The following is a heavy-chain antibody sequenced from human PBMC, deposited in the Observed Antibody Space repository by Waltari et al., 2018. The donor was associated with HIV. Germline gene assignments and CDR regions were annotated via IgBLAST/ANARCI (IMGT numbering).Heavy chain of an antibody. D-gene: IGHD3-10*01. J-gene: IGHJ4*02. Sequence: QVQLQQWGTGLLKPSETLSLTCAVQGGSSSNYYWSWIRQPPGKGLEWIAEINHSGRTNYNPSLKSRLTISVGTSKTQFSVKLTSVTAADTAGYFCARGQYGPGSREDYCGQGTLVTVAS. V-gene: IGHV4-34*02. CDR3: ARGQYGPGSREDY. CDR1: GGSSSNYY. CDR2: INHSGRT.